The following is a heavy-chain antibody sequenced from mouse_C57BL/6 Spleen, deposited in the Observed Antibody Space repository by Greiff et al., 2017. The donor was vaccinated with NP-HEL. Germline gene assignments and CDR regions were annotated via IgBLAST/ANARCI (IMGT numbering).Heavy chain of an antibody. Sequence: VQLQQSGAELVKPGASVKLSCKASGYTFTSYWMHWVKQRPGQGLEWIGMIHPNSGSTNYNEKFKSKATLTVDKSSSTAYMQLSSLTSEDSAVYYCARELYYYGSSYGDYFDYWGQGTTLTVSS. V-gene: IGHV1-64*01. J-gene: IGHJ2*01. D-gene: IGHD1-1*01. CDR3: ARELYYYGSSYGDYFDY. CDR2: IHPNSGST. CDR1: GYTFTSYW.